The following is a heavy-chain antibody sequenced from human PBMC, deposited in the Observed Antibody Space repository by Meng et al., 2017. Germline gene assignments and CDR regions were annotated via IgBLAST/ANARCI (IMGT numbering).Heavy chain of an antibody. CDR2: ISGSGGST. Sequence: GESLKISCAASGFTFSSYAMSWVRQAPGKGLEWVSAISGSGGSTYYADSVKGRFTISRDNSENTLYLQMNSLRAEDTAVYYCAKVVVVAANWFDPWGQGTLVTVSS. D-gene: IGHD2-15*01. CDR3: AKVVVVAANWFDP. CDR1: GFTFSSYA. V-gene: IGHV3-23*01. J-gene: IGHJ5*02.